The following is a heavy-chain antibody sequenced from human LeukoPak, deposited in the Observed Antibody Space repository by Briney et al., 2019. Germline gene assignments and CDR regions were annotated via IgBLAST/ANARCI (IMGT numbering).Heavy chain of an antibody. CDR1: GGSISSYY. CDR2: ISYSGST. D-gene: IGHD3-22*01. J-gene: IGHJ5*02. V-gene: IGHV4-59*01. CDR3: AREPGFDSSGYLNWFDP. Sequence: SETLSLTCTVSGGSISSYYWSWIRQPPGKGLEWIACISYSGSTKYNPSLKSRVTISVDTSKNQLSLKLSSVTAADTAVYYCAREPGFDSSGYLNWFDPWGQGTLVIVSS.